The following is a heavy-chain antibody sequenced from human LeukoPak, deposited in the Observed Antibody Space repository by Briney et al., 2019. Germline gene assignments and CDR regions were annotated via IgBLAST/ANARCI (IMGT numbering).Heavy chain of an antibody. Sequence: SETLSLTCTVSGGSISSSSYYWGWIRQPPGKGLEWIGSIYYSGSTYYNPSLKSRVTISVDTSKNQFSLKLSSVTAADTAVYYCARERGLLDYYYYYYMDVWGKGTTVTVSS. CDR2: IYYSGST. J-gene: IGHJ6*03. CDR3: ARERGLLDYYYYYYMDV. D-gene: IGHD1-26*01. CDR1: GGSISSSSYY. V-gene: IGHV4-39*07.